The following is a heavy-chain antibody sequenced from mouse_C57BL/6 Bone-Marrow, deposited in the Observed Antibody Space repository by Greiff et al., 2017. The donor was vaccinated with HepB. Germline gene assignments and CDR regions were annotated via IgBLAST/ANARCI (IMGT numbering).Heavy chain of an antibody. CDR3: TTFITPVVAGDWYFDV. V-gene: IGHV14-4*01. Sequence: EVQLQQSGAELVRPGASVKLSCTASGFNIKDDYMHWVKQRPEQGLEWIGWIDPENGDTEYASKFQGKATITADTSSNTAYLQPSSLTSEDTAVYYCTTFITPVVAGDWYFDVWGTGTTVTVSS. J-gene: IGHJ1*03. CDR2: IDPENGDT. D-gene: IGHD1-1*01. CDR1: GFNIKDDY.